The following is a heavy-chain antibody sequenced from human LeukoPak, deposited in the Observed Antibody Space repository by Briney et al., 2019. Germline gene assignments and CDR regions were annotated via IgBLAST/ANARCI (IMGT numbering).Heavy chain of an antibody. Sequence: QTGGSLRLSCAASGFTFSSYGMHWVRQAPGKGLEWVAVISYDGSNKYYADSVKGRFTISRDNSKNTLYLQMNSLRAEDTAVYYCAKALRAYDSTPPALDYWGQGTLVTVSS. CDR2: ISYDGSNK. CDR1: GFTFSSYG. V-gene: IGHV3-30*18. D-gene: IGHD3-22*01. J-gene: IGHJ4*02. CDR3: AKALRAYDSTPPALDY.